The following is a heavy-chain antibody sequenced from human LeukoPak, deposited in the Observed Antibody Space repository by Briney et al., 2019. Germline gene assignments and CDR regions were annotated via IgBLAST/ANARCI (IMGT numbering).Heavy chain of an antibody. D-gene: IGHD5-24*01. CDR2: IFHSGST. J-gene: IGHJ3*02. V-gene: IGHV4-4*02. Sequence: SETLSLTCAVSGDSISSSNWWSWVRQPPGKGLEWFGEIFHSGSTNYNPSLKSRVTISVDKSKNQFSLKLSSVTAADAAVYYCARFIWLQLRAFDSWGQGTRVTVSS. CDR1: GDSISSSNW. CDR3: ARFIWLQLRAFDS.